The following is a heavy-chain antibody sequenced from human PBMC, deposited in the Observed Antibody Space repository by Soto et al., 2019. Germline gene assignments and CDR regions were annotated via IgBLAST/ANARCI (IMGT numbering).Heavy chain of an antibody. CDR1: GFTFTSYY. V-gene: IGHV1-46*01. J-gene: IGHJ2*01. D-gene: IGHD4-17*01. CDR2: INPSGGTT. Sequence: GASVKVSCKASGFTFTSYYMHWVRQAPGQGLEWMGIINPSGGTTTYAQNFQDRVTMTRDTSTSTVYMELSSLRSEDTAVYYCAREASYYGAAPWFFDLWGRGTLVTVSS. CDR3: AREASYYGAAPWFFDL.